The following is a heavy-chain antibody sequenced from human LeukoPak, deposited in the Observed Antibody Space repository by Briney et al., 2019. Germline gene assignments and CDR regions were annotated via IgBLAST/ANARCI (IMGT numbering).Heavy chain of an antibody. J-gene: IGHJ4*02. CDR1: GGSISSSSYY. CDR3: ARLPFSVY. CDR2: IYYSGST. Sequence: SESLSLTCTVSGGSISSSSYYWGWIRQPPGKGLEWIGSIYYSGSTYYNPSLKSRVTISVDTSKNQFSLKLSSVTAADTAVYYCARLPFSVYWGQGTLVTVSS. V-gene: IGHV4-39*01.